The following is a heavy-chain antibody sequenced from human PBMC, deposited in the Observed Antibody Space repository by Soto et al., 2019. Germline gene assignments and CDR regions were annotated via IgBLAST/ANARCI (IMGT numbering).Heavy chain of an antibody. V-gene: IGHV3-23*01. CDR3: AKVTSPNINGTTLQAFDI. J-gene: IGHJ3*02. CDR2: ISGSGGST. Sequence: GGSLRLSCAASGFTFSSYAMSWVRQAPGKGLEWVSAISGSGGSTYYADSVKGRFTISRDNSKNTLYLQMNSLRAEDTAVYYCAKVTSPNINGTTLQAFDIRAQGTTVTVSS. CDR1: GFTFSSYA. D-gene: IGHD1-20*01.